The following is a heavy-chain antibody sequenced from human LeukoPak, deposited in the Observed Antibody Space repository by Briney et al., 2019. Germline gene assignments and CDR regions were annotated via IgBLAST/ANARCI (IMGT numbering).Heavy chain of an antibody. V-gene: IGHV4-31*03. CDR2: IYYSGST. CDR3: ARGVSTAGTDPFDI. Sequence: SETLSLTCTVSGGSISSGGYYWSWIRQHPGKGPEWIGYIYYSGSTYYNPSLKSRVTISVDTSKNQFSLKLSSVTAADTAVYYCARGVSTAGTDPFDIWGQGTMVTVSS. J-gene: IGHJ3*02. CDR1: GGSISSGGYY. D-gene: IGHD6-13*01.